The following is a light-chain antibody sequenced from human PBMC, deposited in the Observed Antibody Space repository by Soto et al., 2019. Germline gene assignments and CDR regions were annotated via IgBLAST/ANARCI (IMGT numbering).Light chain of an antibody. CDR2: DAS. V-gene: IGKV1-5*01. Sequence: DIQMTQSPSTLSASVGDRVTINCRASQSISSWLAWYQQKPGKAPKLLIYDASSLESGVPSRFSGSASGTEFTLTISSLKPDDFETYYCQQYRTFGQGTKLEIK. CDR1: QSISSW. CDR3: QQYRT. J-gene: IGKJ2*01.